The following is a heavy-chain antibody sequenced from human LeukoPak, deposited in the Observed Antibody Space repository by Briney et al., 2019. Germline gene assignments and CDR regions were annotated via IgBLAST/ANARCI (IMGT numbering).Heavy chain of an antibody. CDR3: ARDHEDIVATIWGEGLNI. Sequence: ASVKVSCKASGGTFSSYAISWVRQAPGQGLEWMGIINPSGGSTSYAQKFQGRVTMTRDMSTSTVYMELSSLRSEDTAVYYCARDHEDIVATIWGEGLNIWGQGTVVAVSS. D-gene: IGHD5-12*01. CDR2: INPSGGST. V-gene: IGHV1-46*01. CDR1: GGTFSSYA. J-gene: IGHJ3*02.